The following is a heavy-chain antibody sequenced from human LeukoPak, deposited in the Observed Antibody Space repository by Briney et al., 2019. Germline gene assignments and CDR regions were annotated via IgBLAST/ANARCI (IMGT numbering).Heavy chain of an antibody. V-gene: IGHV1-18*01. Sequence: ASVKVSCKASGYTFTNYGISWVRQAPGQGLEWMGWISVFYGHTNYSQNFQGRLTMTTHTSTSTAYMELSSLRSEDTAVYYCASGGYSGYDLSFYYYYTDVWGKGTTVTISS. CDR1: GYTFTNYG. CDR2: ISVFYGHT. D-gene: IGHD5-12*01. J-gene: IGHJ6*03. CDR3: ASGGYSGYDLSFYYYYTDV.